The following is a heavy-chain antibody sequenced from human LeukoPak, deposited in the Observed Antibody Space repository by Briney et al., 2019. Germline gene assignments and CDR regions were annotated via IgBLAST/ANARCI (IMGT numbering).Heavy chain of an antibody. CDR2: ISSSGSTI. J-gene: IGHJ6*02. Sequence: GGSLRLSCAASGFTFSDYYMSWIRQAPGKGLEWVSYISSSGSTIYYADSVKGRFTISRDSAKNSLYLQMNGLRAEDTAVYYCARGVDYYYYYGMDVWGQGTTVTVSS. CDR1: GFTFSDYY. CDR3: ARGVDYYYYYGMDV. V-gene: IGHV3-11*01. D-gene: IGHD2-21*01.